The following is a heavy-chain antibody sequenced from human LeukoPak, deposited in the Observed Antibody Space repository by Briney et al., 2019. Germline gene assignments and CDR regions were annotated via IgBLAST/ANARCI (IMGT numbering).Heavy chain of an antibody. CDR3: VGVETITMVRGASGDV. D-gene: IGHD3-10*01. CDR2: IHSGGRA. CDR1: GFTFSTYG. J-gene: IGHJ6*04. Sequence: PGGSLRLSCAASGFTFSTYGMNWVRQAPAEGLGGVSVIHSGGRAYYADSVKGRFTTSRDNSKNTLDLQMNLLSVEHTAVYYCVGVETITMVRGASGDVWGKGTPVTVSS. V-gene: IGHV3-66*02.